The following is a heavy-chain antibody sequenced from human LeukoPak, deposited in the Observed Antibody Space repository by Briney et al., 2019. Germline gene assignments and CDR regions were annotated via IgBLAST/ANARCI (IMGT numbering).Heavy chain of an antibody. CDR3: ARVAYGANYFDD. D-gene: IGHD4/OR15-4a*01. CDR2: ISASNGNT. Sequence: ASVKLSCKASGYIFASCSFVWVRHAPGQGLEWMGWISASNGNTHYPQNLQGRVTMTTDTSTSTAYMELRSLRSDDTAVYYCARVAYGANYFDDWGQGTLVTVSS. CDR1: GYIFASCS. V-gene: IGHV1-18*01. J-gene: IGHJ4*02.